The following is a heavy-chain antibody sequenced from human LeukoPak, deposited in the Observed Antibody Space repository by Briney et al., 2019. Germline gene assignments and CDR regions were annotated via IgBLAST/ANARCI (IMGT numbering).Heavy chain of an antibody. CDR1: GGSISSSSYY. Sequence: SETPSLTCTVSGGSISSSSYYWGWIRQPPGKGLEWIGSIYYSGSTYYNPSLKSRVTISVDTSKNQFSLKLSSVTAADTAVYYCARQFQQLVFIDYWGQGTLVTVSS. D-gene: IGHD6-13*01. V-gene: IGHV4-39*01. J-gene: IGHJ4*02. CDR2: IYYSGST. CDR3: ARQFQQLVFIDY.